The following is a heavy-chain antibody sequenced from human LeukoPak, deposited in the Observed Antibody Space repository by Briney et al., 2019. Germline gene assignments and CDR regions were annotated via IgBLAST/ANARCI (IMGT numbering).Heavy chain of an antibody. CDR1: GYTFTNYN. CDR3: ARTPSSGWYHGEEFDY. V-gene: IGHV1-18*01. CDR2: ISAYNSNT. J-gene: IGHJ4*02. Sequence: ASVKVSCRASGYTFTNYNIAWVRQAPGQGLEWVGWISAYNSNTNYAQNFQGRVTITTDESTSTAYMELSSLRSEDTAVYYCARTPSSGWYHGEEFDYWGQGTLVTVSS. D-gene: IGHD6-19*01.